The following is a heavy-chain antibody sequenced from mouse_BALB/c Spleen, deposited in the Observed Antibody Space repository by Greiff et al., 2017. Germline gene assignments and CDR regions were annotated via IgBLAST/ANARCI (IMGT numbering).Heavy chain of an antibody. D-gene: IGHD2-10*02. CDR2: ISDGGSYT. Sequence: EVQVVESGGGLVKPGGSLKLSCAASGFTFSDYYMYWVRQTPEKRLEWVATISDGGSYTYYPDSVKGRFTISRDNAKNNLYLQMSSLKSEDTAMYYCARERYGNYYYAMDYWGQGTSVTVSS. V-gene: IGHV5-4*02. CDR1: GFTFSDYY. CDR3: ARERYGNYYYAMDY. J-gene: IGHJ4*01.